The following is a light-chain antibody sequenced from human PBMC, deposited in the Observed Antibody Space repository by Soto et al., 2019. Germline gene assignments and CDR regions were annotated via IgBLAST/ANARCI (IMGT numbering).Light chain of an antibody. V-gene: IGLV2-18*01. Sequence: QSALTQPASVSGSPGKAVTISCTGTSSDVGSYNRVSWYQQPPGTAPKLMIYEVSNRPPGVPDRFYGSKSGNTASQTISGLLAEDESDYYCRLYTSSIAYVFGTGTKFTVL. J-gene: IGLJ1*01. CDR2: EVS. CDR1: SSDVGSYNR. CDR3: RLYTSSIAYV.